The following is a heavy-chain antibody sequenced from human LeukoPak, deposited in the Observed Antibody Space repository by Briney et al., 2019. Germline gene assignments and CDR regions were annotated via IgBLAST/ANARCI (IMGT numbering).Heavy chain of an antibody. D-gene: IGHD3-22*01. CDR1: AGSISSSNW. J-gene: IGHJ4*02. V-gene: IGHV4-4*02. Sequence: SETLSLTCSVSAGSISSSNWSWVRQPPGKGLEWIGEIYHSGGTNYNPSLKSRVTISVDKSNNQFSLKLSSVTAADTAVYYCAREDSSGYIFDYWARESWSPSPQ. CDR3: AREDSSGYIFDY. CDR2: IYHSGGT.